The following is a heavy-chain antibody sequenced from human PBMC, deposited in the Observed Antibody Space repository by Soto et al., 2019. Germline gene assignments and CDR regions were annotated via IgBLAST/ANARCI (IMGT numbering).Heavy chain of an antibody. V-gene: IGHV3-48*02. Sequence: GGSLRLSCAASGFTFSSYSINWVRQAPGKGLEWVSYISSSGNAIYYADSVKGRFTISRDNAKNSLYLQMNSLRDDDTAVYYCARDLEQQLVMTSYYYYGMDVWGQGTTVTVSS. D-gene: IGHD6-13*01. J-gene: IGHJ6*02. CDR3: ARDLEQQLVMTSYYYYGMDV. CDR2: ISSSGNAI. CDR1: GFTFSSYS.